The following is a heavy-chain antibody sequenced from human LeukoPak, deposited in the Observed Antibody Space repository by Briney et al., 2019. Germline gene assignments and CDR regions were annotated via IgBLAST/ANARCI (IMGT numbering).Heavy chain of an antibody. CDR3: AKDGVAAAGTVPYYFDY. CDR1: GFPLEDYA. D-gene: IGHD6-13*01. Sequence: GGSLRLSCVASGFPLEDYAMHWVRQAPGKGLEWVSGINWNSASTGYAASVKGRFTISRDNVMNSLYLQMNSLRPEDTALYYCAKDGVAAAGTVPYYFDYWGQGTLVTVSS. V-gene: IGHV3-9*01. J-gene: IGHJ4*02. CDR2: INWNSAST.